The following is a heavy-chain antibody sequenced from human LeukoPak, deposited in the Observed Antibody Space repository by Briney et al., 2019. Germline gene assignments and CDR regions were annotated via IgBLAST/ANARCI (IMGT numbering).Heavy chain of an antibody. D-gene: IGHD5-12*01. Sequence: GGSLRLSCAASGFTFSSYAMSWVRQAPGKGLEWVANIKQDGSEKYYVDSVKGRFTISRDNAKNSLYLQMNSLRAEDTAVYYCARDPGGGYDMFDYWGQGTLVTVSS. V-gene: IGHV3-7*01. CDR2: IKQDGSEK. CDR1: GFTFSSYA. CDR3: ARDPGGGYDMFDY. J-gene: IGHJ4*02.